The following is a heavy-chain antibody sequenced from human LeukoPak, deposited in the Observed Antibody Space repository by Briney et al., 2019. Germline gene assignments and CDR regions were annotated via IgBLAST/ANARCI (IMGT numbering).Heavy chain of an antibody. CDR1: GFTFSSYG. CDR3: AKDGGRAAAGTVDS. J-gene: IGHJ4*02. D-gene: IGHD6-13*01. V-gene: IGHV3-30*18. Sequence: GGSLRLSCAASGFTFSSYGMHWVRQAPGKGLEWVAVVSSDGNSKYYADSMKGRFTISRDNSKNTLYLQINSLRADDTAVFYCAKDGGRAAAGTVDSWGQGALVTVSS. CDR2: VSSDGNSK.